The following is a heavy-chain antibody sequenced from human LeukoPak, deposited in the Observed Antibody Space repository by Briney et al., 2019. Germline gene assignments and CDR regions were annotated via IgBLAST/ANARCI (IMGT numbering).Heavy chain of an antibody. CDR3: AREGNSAFDY. Sequence: ASVKVSCKASGGTFSSYTMSWVRQAPGQGLEWMGRIIPILAITNYAQKFQGRVTITADKSTSTAYMELSSLRSEDTAVYYCAREGNSAFDYWGRGTLVTVSS. J-gene: IGHJ4*02. D-gene: IGHD1-1*01. CDR1: GGTFSSYT. CDR2: IIPILAIT. V-gene: IGHV1-69*04.